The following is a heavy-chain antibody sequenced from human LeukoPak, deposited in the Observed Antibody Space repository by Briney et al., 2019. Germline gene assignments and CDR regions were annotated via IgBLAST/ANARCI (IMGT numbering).Heavy chain of an antibody. J-gene: IGHJ4*02. V-gene: IGHV4-59*01. D-gene: IGHD5-18*01. CDR3: ARESGYSYGTGFDY. Sequence: GSLRLSCAASGFTFSSYAMSWIRQPPGKGLEWIGYIYYSGSTNYNPSLKSRVTISVDTSKNQFSLKLSSVTAADTAVYYCARESGYSYGTGFDYWGQGTLVTVSS. CDR2: IYYSGST. CDR1: GFTFSSYA.